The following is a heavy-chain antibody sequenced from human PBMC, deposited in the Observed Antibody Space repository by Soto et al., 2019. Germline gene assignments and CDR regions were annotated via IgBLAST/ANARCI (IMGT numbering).Heavy chain of an antibody. CDR1: GDSVTSNVW. CDR2: AYHNGLT. Sequence: SETLSLTCAVSGDSVTSNVWWSWVRQPPGKGLEWIGEAYHNGLTDYNPSLKSRVTMSVDTSKNEFSLKLTSLTAADTAIYYCARDAAVPGESDRFDYWGQGTLVTVSS. V-gene: IGHV4-4*02. CDR3: ARDAAVPGESDRFDY. J-gene: IGHJ4*02. D-gene: IGHD6-19*01.